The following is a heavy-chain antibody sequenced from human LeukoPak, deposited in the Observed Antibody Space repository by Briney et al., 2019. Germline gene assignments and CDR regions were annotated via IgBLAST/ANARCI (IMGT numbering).Heavy chain of an antibody. CDR1: GFTFSSYA. CDR2: ISYDGSNK. V-gene: IGHV3-30*04. Sequence: GGSLSLSRADSGFTFSSYAMRWVRQAPGKGLEWVAVISYDGSNKYYADSVKGRFTISRDNSKNTLYLQMNSLRAEDTAVYYCARDGWSIAARPSAFDIWGQGTMVTVSS. D-gene: IGHD6-6*01. J-gene: IGHJ3*02. CDR3: ARDGWSIAARPSAFDI.